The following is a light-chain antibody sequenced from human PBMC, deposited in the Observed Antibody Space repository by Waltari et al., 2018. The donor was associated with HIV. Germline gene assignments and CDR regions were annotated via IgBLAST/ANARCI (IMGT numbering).Light chain of an antibody. J-gene: IGLJ2*01. CDR2: DDR. CDR1: TIGSIN. V-gene: IGLV3-21*02. CDR3: QLWHSGNDQVL. Sequence: SYTLTQPPSVSVAPGQTARITCGGDTIGSINVHWYQQKSGQAPLLVVYDDRYRPSGIPDRFSGSNSGHTATLTISRVEVGDEADYFCQLWHSGNDQVLFGGGTKLTVL.